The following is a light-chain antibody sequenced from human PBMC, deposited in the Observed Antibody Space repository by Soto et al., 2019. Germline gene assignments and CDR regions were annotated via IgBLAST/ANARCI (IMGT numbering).Light chain of an antibody. Sequence: QSALTQPPSASGSPGQSVTISCTGTSSDVGGYNYVSWYQQHPGKAPKLMIYEVSKRPSGVPDRFSGSKSGNTASLTVSGLQAEYEADYYCSSYAGSNMVVFGGGTTLTVL. CDR1: SSDVGGYNY. CDR2: EVS. V-gene: IGLV2-8*01. CDR3: SSYAGSNMVV. J-gene: IGLJ2*01.